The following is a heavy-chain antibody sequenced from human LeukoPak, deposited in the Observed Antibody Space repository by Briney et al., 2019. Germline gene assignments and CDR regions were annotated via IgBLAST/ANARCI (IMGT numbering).Heavy chain of an antibody. J-gene: IGHJ6*02. D-gene: IGHD2-2*01. Sequence: ASVKVSCKASGYTFTSYGINWVRQAPGQGLEWMGWISAYNGNTNYAQKLQGRVTMTTDTSTSTAYMELRSLRSDDTAVYYCARDGNIVVVPAATYYYYYGMDVWGQGTTVTVSS. CDR2: ISAYNGNT. CDR3: ARDGNIVVVPAATYYYYYGMDV. V-gene: IGHV1-18*01. CDR1: GYTFTSYG.